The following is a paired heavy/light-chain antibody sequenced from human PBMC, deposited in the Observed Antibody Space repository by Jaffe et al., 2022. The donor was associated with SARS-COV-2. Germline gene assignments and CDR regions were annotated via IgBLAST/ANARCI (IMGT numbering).Light chain of an antibody. CDR1: QSVDSRY. V-gene: IGKV3-20*01. CDR2: DAS. J-gene: IGKJ2*01. CDR3: QQYGSSPVYT. Sequence: EIVLTQSPGTLSLSPGERATLSCRASQSVDSRYLAWYQQKPGQAPRLLIYDASSRATGIPDRFSGSASGTDFTLTISRLEPEDFAVYYCQQYGSSPVYTFGQGTKLEIK.
Heavy chain of an antibody. CDR3: ARDSMVRGVIGLVYYYMDV. CDR1: GFTFTKNS. V-gene: IGHV3-21*01. Sequence: EVQLVESGGGLVKPGGSLRLSCTASGFTFTKNSMNWVRQAPGKGLEWVSFINGDSSGIKHADSVKGRFTISRDNAKNSLYLQMNSLRAEDTAVYYCARDSMVRGVIGLVYYYMDVWGKGTTVTVSS. CDR2: INGDSSGI. D-gene: IGHD3-10*01. J-gene: IGHJ6*03.